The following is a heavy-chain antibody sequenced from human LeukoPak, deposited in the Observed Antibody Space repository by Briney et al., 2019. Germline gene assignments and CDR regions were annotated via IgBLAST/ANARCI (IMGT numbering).Heavy chain of an antibody. CDR3: ARDLRGYCSSTSCPGDY. V-gene: IGHV3-11*04. Sequence: GGSLRLSCAASGFTFSDYYMSWIRQAPGKGLEWVSYISSSGSTIYYADSVKGRFTISRDNAKNSLYLQMNSLRAEDTAVYYCARDLRGYCSSTSCPGDYWGQGTLVTVSS. CDR2: ISSSGSTI. CDR1: GFTFSDYY. D-gene: IGHD2-2*01. J-gene: IGHJ4*02.